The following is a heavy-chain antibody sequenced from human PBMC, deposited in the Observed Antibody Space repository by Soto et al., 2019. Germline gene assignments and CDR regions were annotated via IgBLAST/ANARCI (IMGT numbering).Heavy chain of an antibody. V-gene: IGHV4-39*01. CDR2: IYYSGST. Sequence: LSLTCTVSGGSISSSSYYWGWIRQPPGKGLEWIGSIYYSGSTYYNPSLKSRVTISVDTSKNQYSLKLSSVTAADTAVYYCARTGGSITMITKWFDPWGQGTLVTVSS. CDR1: GGSISSSSYY. J-gene: IGHJ5*02. D-gene: IGHD3-22*01. CDR3: ARTGGSITMITKWFDP.